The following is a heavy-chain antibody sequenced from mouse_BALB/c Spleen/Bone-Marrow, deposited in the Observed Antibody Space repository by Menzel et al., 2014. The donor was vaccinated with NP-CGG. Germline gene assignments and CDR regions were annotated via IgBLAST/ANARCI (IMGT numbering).Heavy chain of an antibody. V-gene: IGHV2-3*01. Sequence: QVQLQQSGPGLVAPSQSLSITCTVSGFSLTNYGISWVRQPPGKDLEWLGVIWGDGSTNYHSALISRLSISKDNSKSQVLLKLNSLQTDDTATYYCRGGPWFAYWGQGTLVTASA. D-gene: IGHD3-3*01. CDR2: IWGDGST. J-gene: IGHJ3*01. CDR3: RGGPWFAY. CDR1: GFSLTNYG.